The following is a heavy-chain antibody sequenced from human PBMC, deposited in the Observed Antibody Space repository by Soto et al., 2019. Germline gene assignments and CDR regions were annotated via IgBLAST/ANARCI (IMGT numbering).Heavy chain of an antibody. J-gene: IGHJ6*02. V-gene: IGHV1-2*02. Sequence: ASVKVSCKASGYTFTGYYVHWVRQAPGQGLEWMGWINPNSGDTYLAQRFQGRVTMNRDTSIGTAYMELSGLTSDDTAEYYCAKGGAIVAACTRVYLYNAMDVWGQGTTVTVSS. D-gene: IGHD1-26*01. CDR3: AKGGAIVAACTRVYLYNAMDV. CDR1: GYTFTGYY. CDR2: INPNSGDT.